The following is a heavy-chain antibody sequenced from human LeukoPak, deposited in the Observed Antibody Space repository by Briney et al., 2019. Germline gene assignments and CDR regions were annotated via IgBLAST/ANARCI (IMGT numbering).Heavy chain of an antibody. CDR3: ARVVTMVRGEDAFDI. Sequence: GGSLRLSCAASGFTFSSYWMHWVRQAPGKGLVSVSRINSDGSSTSYADSVKGRFTISRDNAKNTLYLQMNSLRAEDTAVYYCARVVTMVRGEDAFDIWGQGTMVTVSS. CDR1: GFTFSSYW. D-gene: IGHD3-10*01. CDR2: INSDGSST. J-gene: IGHJ3*02. V-gene: IGHV3-74*01.